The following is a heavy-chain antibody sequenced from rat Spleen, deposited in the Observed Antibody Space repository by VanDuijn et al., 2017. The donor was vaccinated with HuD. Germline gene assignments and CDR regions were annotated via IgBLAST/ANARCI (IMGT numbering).Heavy chain of an antibody. CDR1: GFTFSNYD. Sequence: EVQVVESGGGIVQPGRSMKLSCAASGFTFSNYDMVWVRQAPTKGLKWDASISYDGSTPYYRDSVKRRFNISRDNAKRTLYLQMYRLRSEDTATCYCTRGYYFEYWGQGVMVTVSS. V-gene: IGHV5-7*01. J-gene: IGHJ2*01. CDR3: TRGYYFEY. CDR2: ISYDGSTP.